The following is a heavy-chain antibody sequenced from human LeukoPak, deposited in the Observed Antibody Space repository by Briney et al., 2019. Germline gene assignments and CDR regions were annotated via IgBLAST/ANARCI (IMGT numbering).Heavy chain of an antibody. CDR1: GFTFSNYW. CDR3: ARSRSLTTSWAAGY. D-gene: IGHD2-15*01. Sequence: GGSLRLSCAASGFTFSNYWMSWVRQAPGKGLEWVAYIKQDGSETYYADPVKGRFTISRDNSKNTLYLQMNSLRAEDTAVYYCARSRSLTTSWAAGYWGQGTLVTVSS. J-gene: IGHJ4*02. V-gene: IGHV3-7*01. CDR2: IKQDGSET.